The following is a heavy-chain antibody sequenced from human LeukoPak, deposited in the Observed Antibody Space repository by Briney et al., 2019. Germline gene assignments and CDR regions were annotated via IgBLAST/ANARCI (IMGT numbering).Heavy chain of an antibody. CDR2: IGRGGTT. CDR1: GFTFSSYA. Sequence: PGGSLRLSCAGSGFTFSSYAMSWIRHAPEKGLEWVSAIGRGGTTYNPDSVKGRCTISRDNSKNTLFLQMNSLRADDTAVYFCARGSYGDYDYCGQGTLVTVSS. D-gene: IGHD4-17*01. V-gene: IGHV3-23*01. CDR3: ARGSYGDYDY. J-gene: IGHJ4*02.